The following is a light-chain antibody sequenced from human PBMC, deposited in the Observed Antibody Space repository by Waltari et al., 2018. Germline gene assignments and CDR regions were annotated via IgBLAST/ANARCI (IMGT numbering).Light chain of an antibody. Sequence: QSALTQPASVSGSPGQSITISCTGTSSDVGSYNLVSWYQKPPGKAPKLMFYEVSKGPSGVSNRFFGSKSGNTASLTLSGLQAEDEADYYCCSYAGSSTPVVFGGGTKLTVL. J-gene: IGLJ2*01. CDR3: CSYAGSSTPVV. CDR1: SSDVGSYNL. CDR2: EVS. V-gene: IGLV2-23*02.